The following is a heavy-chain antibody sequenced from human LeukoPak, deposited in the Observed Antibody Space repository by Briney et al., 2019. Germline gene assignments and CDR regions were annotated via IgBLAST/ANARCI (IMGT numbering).Heavy chain of an antibody. CDR2: ISGSGGST. CDR3: ANTYSSGWY. D-gene: IGHD6-19*01. V-gene: IGHV3-23*01. J-gene: IGHJ4*02. Sequence: GVSLRLPCAASGYLFSSYDMRCAREARGKGLEWVSAISGSGGSTYYADSVKGRFTISRDNSKNTLYLQMNSLRAEDTAVYYCANTYSSGWYWGQGTLVTVSS. CDR1: GYLFSSYD.